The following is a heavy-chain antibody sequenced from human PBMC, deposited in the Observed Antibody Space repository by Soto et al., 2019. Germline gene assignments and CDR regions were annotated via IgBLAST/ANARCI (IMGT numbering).Heavy chain of an antibody. Sequence: GGSVRLSCVGSGFTFNRYAMHWVRQNPGKGLEWAAVISDDGSQKYYVDSVKGRFTVSRDNSNNTLYLRIDSLRPEDTGVYYCARARYTSSWYTWFHPWGQGTLVTVSS. V-gene: IGHV3-30*04. CDR2: ISDDGSQK. CDR3: ARARYTSSWYTWFHP. J-gene: IGHJ5*02. CDR1: GFTFNRYA. D-gene: IGHD6-13*01.